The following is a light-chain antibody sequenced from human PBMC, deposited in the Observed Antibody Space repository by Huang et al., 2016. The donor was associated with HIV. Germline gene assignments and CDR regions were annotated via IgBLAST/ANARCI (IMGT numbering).Light chain of an antibody. Sequence: VMTQSPATLSVSPGERVTLSCRASQSVSTKFAWYQQKPGLPPRLLIYGASTRATGIPARFSGTGSGTEFTLTISSLQSEDFAVYYCQQYNDWPPWTFGQGTKVEIK. CDR2: GAS. J-gene: IGKJ1*01. CDR3: QQYNDWPPWT. CDR1: QSVSTK. V-gene: IGKV3-15*01.